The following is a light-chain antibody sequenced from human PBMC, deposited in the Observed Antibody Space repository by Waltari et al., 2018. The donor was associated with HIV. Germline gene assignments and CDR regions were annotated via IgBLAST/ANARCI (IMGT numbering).Light chain of an antibody. V-gene: IGLV1-47*01. Sequence: QSVLTQPPSASATPGQRITISCSGGNSNLESNYVYWYPQLPGTAPKVFIYRNSQRPSGVPDRFSGSKSGTSASLIISGLRSGDEADYYCASWDDSLNAFVFGTGTKVTVL. CDR1: NSNLESNY. CDR2: RNS. CDR3: ASWDDSLNAFV. J-gene: IGLJ1*01.